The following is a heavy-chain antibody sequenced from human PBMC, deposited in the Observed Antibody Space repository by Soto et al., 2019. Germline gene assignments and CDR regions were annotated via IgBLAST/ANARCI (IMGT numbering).Heavy chain of an antibody. V-gene: IGHV1-8*01. CDR2: MNPNSGNK. Sequence: ASVKVSCKASGYTFTSYDINWVRQATGQGREWMGWMNPNSGNKGYAQKFQGRVTMTRNISISTAYMELSSLSSEDTDVYYRARVLRFLEWFPSPHYYYYMDVWGKGTTVTVSS. D-gene: IGHD3-3*01. CDR3: ARVLRFLEWFPSPHYYYYMDV. J-gene: IGHJ6*03. CDR1: GYTFTSYD.